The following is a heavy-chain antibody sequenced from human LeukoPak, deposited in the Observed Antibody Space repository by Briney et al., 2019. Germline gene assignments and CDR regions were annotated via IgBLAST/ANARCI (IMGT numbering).Heavy chain of an antibody. D-gene: IGHD1-26*01. CDR2: IWYDGSDK. CDR1: GFTFSSYG. J-gene: IGHJ3*02. V-gene: IGHV3-33*01. Sequence: GGSLRLSCAASGFTFSSYGMHWVRQAPGKGLEWVAVIWYDGSDKYYADSVKGRFTISRDNSKNTLYLQMNSLRAEDTAVYYCAVVGADDAFDIWGQGTMVTVSS. CDR3: AVVGADDAFDI.